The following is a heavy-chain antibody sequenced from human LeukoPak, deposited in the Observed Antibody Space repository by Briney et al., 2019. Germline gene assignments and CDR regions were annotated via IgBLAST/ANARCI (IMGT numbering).Heavy chain of an antibody. D-gene: IGHD2-15*01. CDR1: VGPFSSYA. Sequence: SVKLSCKASVGPFSSYAISWVRQAPGQGLEWMGGIIPIFGTANYAQKFQGRVTMTRDTSTSTVYMELSSLRFEDTTVYYCARERRWPRHFDYWGQGTLVTVSS. V-gene: IGHV1-69*05. CDR2: IIPIFGTA. J-gene: IGHJ4*02. CDR3: ARERRWPRHFDY.